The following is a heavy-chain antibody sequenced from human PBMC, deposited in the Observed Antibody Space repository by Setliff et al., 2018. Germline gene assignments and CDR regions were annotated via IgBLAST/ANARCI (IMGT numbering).Heavy chain of an antibody. J-gene: IGHJ5*02. CDR1: GYSISSSSYY. CDR2: ISYIGNT. V-gene: IGHV4-61*05. D-gene: IGHD5-12*01. Sequence: SETLSLTCTVSGYSISSSSYYWGWIRQPPGKGLEWIGFISYIGNTNYNPSLKSRITISLDTSKNQFSLKVNSVTAADTAVYYCARGPPGYNPYHWFDPWGQGTLVTVSS. CDR3: ARGPPGYNPYHWFDP.